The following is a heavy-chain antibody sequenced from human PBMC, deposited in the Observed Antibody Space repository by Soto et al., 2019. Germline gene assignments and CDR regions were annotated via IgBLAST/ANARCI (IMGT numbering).Heavy chain of an antibody. V-gene: IGHV1-18*01. Sequence: GASVKVSCKASGYTFTSYGISWVRQAPGQGLEWMGWISAYNGNTNYAQKLQGRVTMTTDTSTSTAYMELRSLRSDDTAVYYCARAPSITIFGVVIPCPDYWGQGTLVTVSS. CDR1: GYTFTSYG. J-gene: IGHJ4*02. CDR3: ARAPSITIFGVVIPCPDY. D-gene: IGHD3-3*01. CDR2: ISAYNGNT.